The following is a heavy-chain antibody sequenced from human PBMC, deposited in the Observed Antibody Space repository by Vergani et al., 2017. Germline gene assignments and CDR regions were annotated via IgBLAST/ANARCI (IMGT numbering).Heavy chain of an antibody. V-gene: IGHV1-2*02. D-gene: IGHD1-14*01. Sequence: QVQLVQSGAEVKKPGASVKVSCKASGYTFTGYYMHWVRQAPGQGLEWMGWINPNSGGTNYAQKFQGRVTMTRDTSISTAYMELSRLRSDDTAVYYWASSNWNHVRPIYAFDIWGQGTMVTVSS. CDR1: GYTFTGYY. CDR2: INPNSGGT. CDR3: ASSNWNHVRPIYAFDI. J-gene: IGHJ3*02.